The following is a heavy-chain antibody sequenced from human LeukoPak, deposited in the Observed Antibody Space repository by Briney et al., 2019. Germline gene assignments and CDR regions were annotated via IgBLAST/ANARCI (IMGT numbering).Heavy chain of an antibody. D-gene: IGHD6-13*01. CDR2: INWNGGST. Sequence: GGSLSLSLAASGLTFVDYSINWVGQVPGKGLGWAPSINWNGGSTGYADSVKGRFTISRDNANNSLYLHMNNLRAEDTAVYYCARESSSSWYGYFQHWGQGTLVTVSS. J-gene: IGHJ1*01. V-gene: IGHV3-20*03. CDR1: GLTFVDYS. CDR3: ARESSSSWYGYFQH.